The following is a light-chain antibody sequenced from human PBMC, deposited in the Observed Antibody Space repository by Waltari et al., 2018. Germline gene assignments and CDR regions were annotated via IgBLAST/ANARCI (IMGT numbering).Light chain of an antibody. V-gene: IGKV1-39*01. CDR3: QHSSTIPIT. J-gene: IGKJ4*01. CDR1: QSISSH. Sequence: DIQMTQSPSSLSASVGDRVTITCRASQSISSHLNWYQQKPGKAPKVLIYAASNLESGVPSRFSGSGSGTDFTLTISSLQPEDFATYYCQHSSTIPITFGGGTKVDIK. CDR2: AAS.